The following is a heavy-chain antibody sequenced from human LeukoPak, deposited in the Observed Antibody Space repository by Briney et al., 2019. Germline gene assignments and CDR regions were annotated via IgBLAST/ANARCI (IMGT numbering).Heavy chain of an antibody. D-gene: IGHD2-2*01. J-gene: IGHJ4*02. V-gene: IGHV1-8*01. CDR2: MNPNSGNT. CDR3: ARGAGYCSSTSCSIGY. CDR1: GYTFTSYD. Sequence: ASVKVSCKASGYTFTSYDINWVRQAPGQGLEWMGWMNPNSGNTGYAQKFQDRVTVTRNTSISTAYMELSSLRSEDTAVYYCARGAGYCSSTSCSIGYWGQGTLVTVSS.